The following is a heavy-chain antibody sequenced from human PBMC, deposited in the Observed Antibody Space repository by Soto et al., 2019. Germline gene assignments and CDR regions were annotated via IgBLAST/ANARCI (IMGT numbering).Heavy chain of an antibody. Sequence: PSETLSLTCTVSGGSISSYHWSWIRQSPGKGLEWIEYILKTGSTEYNPSLKSRVTISLDTSKNHFSLNVSSMTAADTAVYYCAKFQTMVRGVHRGNWFDPWGQGTQVTVSS. CDR3: AKFQTMVRGVHRGNWFDP. CDR2: ILKTGST. J-gene: IGHJ5*02. V-gene: IGHV4-4*08. CDR1: GGSISSYH. D-gene: IGHD3-10*01.